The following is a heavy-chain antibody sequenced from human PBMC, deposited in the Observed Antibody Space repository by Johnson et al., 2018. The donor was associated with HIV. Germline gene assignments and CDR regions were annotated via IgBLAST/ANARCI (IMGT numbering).Heavy chain of an antibody. Sequence: VQVVESGGGLIQPGGSLRLSCATSGFTVSNTYMTWVRQAPGKGLEWVSGLDTGGNTYYADSVKGRFTISRDNSNNTLYVKMNGVRAEDTAVYYCATGSLLVVGGDGLLQLRDVFDIWGRGTKVTVSS. J-gene: IGHJ3*02. V-gene: IGHV3-53*01. CDR3: ATGSLLVVGGDGLLQLRDVFDI. CDR2: LDTGGNT. CDR1: GFTVSNTY. D-gene: IGHD3-9*01.